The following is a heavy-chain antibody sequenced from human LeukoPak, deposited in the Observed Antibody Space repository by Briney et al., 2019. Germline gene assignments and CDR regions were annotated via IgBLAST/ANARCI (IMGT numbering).Heavy chain of an antibody. CDR2: IYPDDSDT. J-gene: IGHJ4*02. Sequence: GESLKISCKGSGYLFTCYWIGWVRQMPGEGLEWMGIIYPDDSDTKYSPSFRGQVIISSDKSISTAYLQWSGLKASDTAIYFCARRRGVNSFFFDYWGQGTLVTVSS. D-gene: IGHD4-23*01. CDR1: GYLFTCYW. V-gene: IGHV5-51*01. CDR3: ARRRGVNSFFFDY.